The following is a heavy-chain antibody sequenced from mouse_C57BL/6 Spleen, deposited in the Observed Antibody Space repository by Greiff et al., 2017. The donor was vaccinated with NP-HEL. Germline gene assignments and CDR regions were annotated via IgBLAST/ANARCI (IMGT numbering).Heavy chain of an antibody. J-gene: IGHJ2*01. D-gene: IGHD1-1*01. Sequence: QVQLQQPGAELVRPGSSVKLSCKASGYTFTSYWMDWVKQRPGQGLEWIGNIYPSDSETHYNQKFKDKATLTVDKSSSTAYMQLSSLTSEDSAVYYCAAITTVEVDYWGQGTTLTVSS. CDR3: AAITTVEVDY. CDR2: IYPSDSET. CDR1: GYTFTSYW. V-gene: IGHV1-61*01.